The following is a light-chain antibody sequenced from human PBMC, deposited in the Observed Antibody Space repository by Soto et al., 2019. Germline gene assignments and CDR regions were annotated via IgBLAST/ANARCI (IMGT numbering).Light chain of an antibody. CDR1: QSISSW. CDR2: KAS. J-gene: IGKJ1*01. CDR3: LGYNSYPWT. Sequence: DIPMTQSPSTLSSSVGDRVTITYRASQSISSWLAWYQQKPGQAPKLLIYKASSLESGVPSRFSGSGSGTGFTLTISSLQSYDFATYYWLGYNSYPWTVGQGTKVEIK. V-gene: IGKV1-5*03.